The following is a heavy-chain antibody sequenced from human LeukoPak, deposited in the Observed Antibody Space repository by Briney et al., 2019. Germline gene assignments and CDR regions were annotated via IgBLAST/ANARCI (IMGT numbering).Heavy chain of an antibody. Sequence: ASVQVSCKASGYTFTSYGISWVRQAPGQGLEWMGWISAYNGNTNYAQKFQGRVTMTTDTSTSTAYMELRSLRSDDTAVYYCARGSGITMIVQMRLGPFDYWGQGTLVTVPS. CDR2: ISAYNGNT. J-gene: IGHJ4*02. D-gene: IGHD3-22*01. V-gene: IGHV1-18*01. CDR1: GYTFTSYG. CDR3: ARGSGITMIVQMRLGPFDY.